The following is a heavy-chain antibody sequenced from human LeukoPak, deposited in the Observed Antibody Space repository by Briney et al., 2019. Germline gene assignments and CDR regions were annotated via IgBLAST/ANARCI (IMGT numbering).Heavy chain of an antibody. CDR1: GFTFSSYG. Sequence: PGRSLRLSCAASGFTFSSYGMHWVRQAPGKGLEGVAVISYDGSNKYYADSVKGRFTISRDNSKHTLYLQMNSLRAEDTAVYYCAKDVEAWGYSSGWQIDYWGQGTLVTVSS. V-gene: IGHV3-30*18. CDR2: ISYDGSNK. D-gene: IGHD6-19*01. J-gene: IGHJ4*02. CDR3: AKDVEAWGYSSGWQIDY.